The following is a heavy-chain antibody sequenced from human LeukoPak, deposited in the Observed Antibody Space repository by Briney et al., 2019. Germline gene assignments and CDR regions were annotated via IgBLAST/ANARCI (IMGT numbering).Heavy chain of an antibody. CDR1: GGTFSSYA. CDR3: ARATHSGYYPGY. D-gene: IGHD5-12*01. Sequence: SVKVSCKASGGTFSSYAISWVRQAPGQGLEWMGRIIPILGIANYAQKFQGRVTITADKSTSTAYMELSSLRSEDTAVYYCARATHSGYYPGYWGQGTLVTVSS. V-gene: IGHV1-69*04. J-gene: IGHJ4*02. CDR2: IIPILGIA.